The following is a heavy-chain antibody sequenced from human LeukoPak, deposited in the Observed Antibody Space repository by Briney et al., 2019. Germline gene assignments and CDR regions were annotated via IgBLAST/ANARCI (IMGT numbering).Heavy chain of an antibody. D-gene: IGHD3-22*01. CDR3: ARDRYYYDSSGYYFRY. CDR1: GFTFSSYA. Sequence: GRSLRLSCAASGFTFSSYAMHWVRQAPGKGLEWVAVISYDGRNKYYADSVKGRFTISRDNSKNTLYLQMNSLRAEDTAVYYCARDRYYYDSSGYYFRYWGQGTLVTVSS. V-gene: IGHV3-30*04. CDR2: ISYDGRNK. J-gene: IGHJ4*02.